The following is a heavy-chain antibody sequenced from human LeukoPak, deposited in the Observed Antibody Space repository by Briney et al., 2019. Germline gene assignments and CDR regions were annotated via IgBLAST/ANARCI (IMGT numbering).Heavy chain of an antibody. CDR2: XNHSGXX. D-gene: IGHD3-22*01. CDR3: ARSGGYYYDSSGYYYKFLFSDY. J-gene: IGHJ4*02. V-gene: IGHV4-34*01. Sequence: GEXNHSGXXNYNPSLKSRVTISVDTSKNQFSLKLSSVTAADTAVYYCARSGGYYYDSSGYYYKFLFSDYWGQGTLVTVSS.